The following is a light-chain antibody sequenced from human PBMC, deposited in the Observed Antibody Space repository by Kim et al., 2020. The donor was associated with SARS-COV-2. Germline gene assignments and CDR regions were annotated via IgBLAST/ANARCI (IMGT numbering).Light chain of an antibody. CDR3: QSYDSSLSGSV. V-gene: IGLV1-40*01. CDR1: SSYIGAGYD. Sequence: QRVTISCTGSSSYIGAGYDVHWYQQLPGTAPKLLIYGNSNRPSGVPDRFSGSKSGTSASLAITGLQAEDEADYYCQSYDSSLSGSVFGGGTQLTVL. J-gene: IGLJ3*02. CDR2: GNS.